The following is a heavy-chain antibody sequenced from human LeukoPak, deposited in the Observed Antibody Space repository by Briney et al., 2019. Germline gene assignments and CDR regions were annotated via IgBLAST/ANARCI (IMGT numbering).Heavy chain of an antibody. CDR3: AKDVDSVVITTGAFGY. V-gene: IGHV3-9*01. J-gene: IGHJ4*02. Sequence: GRSLRLSCAASGFTFDDYAMHWVRQAPGKGLEWVSGISWNSGSIGYADSVKGRFTISRDNAKNSLYLQMNSLRAEDTALYYCAKDVDSVVITTGAFGYWGQGTLVTVSS. D-gene: IGHD3-22*01. CDR1: GFTFDDYA. CDR2: ISWNSGSI.